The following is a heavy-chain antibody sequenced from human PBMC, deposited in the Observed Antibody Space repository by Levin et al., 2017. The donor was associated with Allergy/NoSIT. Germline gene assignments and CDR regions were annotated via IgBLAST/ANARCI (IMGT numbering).Heavy chain of an antibody. CDR2: IIPILGIA. V-gene: IGHV1-69*02. J-gene: IGHJ6*03. D-gene: IGHD3-10*01. CDR3: ASADVLLWFGDVEYYMDV. CDR1: GGTFSSYT. Sequence: GASVKVSCKASGGTFSSYTISWVRQAPGQGLEWMGRIIPILGIANYAQKFQGRVTITADKSTSTAYMELSSLRSEDTAVYYCASADVLLWFGDVEYYMDVWGKGTTVTVSS.